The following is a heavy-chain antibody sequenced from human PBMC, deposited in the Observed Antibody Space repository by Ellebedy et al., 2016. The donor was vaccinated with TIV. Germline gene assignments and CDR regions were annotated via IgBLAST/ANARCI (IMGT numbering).Heavy chain of an antibody. D-gene: IGHD3-9*01. CDR1: GYTFTGYY. V-gene: IGHV1-2*04. Sequence: ASVKVSXXASGYTFTGYYMHWVRQAPGQGLEWMGWINPNSGGTNYAQKFQGWVTMTRDTSISTAYMELSRLRSDDTAVYYCARGVFDWLLFIDYWGQGTLVTVSS. J-gene: IGHJ4*02. CDR3: ARGVFDWLLFIDY. CDR2: INPNSGGT.